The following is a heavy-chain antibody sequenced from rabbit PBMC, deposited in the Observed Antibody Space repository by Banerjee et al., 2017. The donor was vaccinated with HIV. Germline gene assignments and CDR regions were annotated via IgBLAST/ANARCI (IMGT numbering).Heavy chain of an antibody. CDR3: ARDLAGVIGWNFDL. CDR2: IYTGSGGHT. Sequence: QEQLVESGGGLFQPGGSLALTCKASGFSLSNNYDMCWVRQAPGKGLEWIGYIYTGSGGHTYYASWAKGRFTISKTSSTTVTLQLNSLTAADTATYFCARDLAGVIGWNFDLWGPGTLVTVS. CDR1: GFSLSNNYD. V-gene: IGHV1S45*01. J-gene: IGHJ4*01. D-gene: IGHD4-1*01.